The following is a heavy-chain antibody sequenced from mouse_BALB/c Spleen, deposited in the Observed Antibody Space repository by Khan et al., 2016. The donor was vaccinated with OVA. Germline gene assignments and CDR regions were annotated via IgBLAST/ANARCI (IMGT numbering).Heavy chain of an antibody. Sequence: QIQLVQSGPELKKPGETVKISCKASGYTFTNYGMNWVKQAPEKGLKWMGWINTYTGEPTYTDDFKGRFAFSLETSASTAYLQINNLKNEDMATYFCARGASYWYFDVWGAGTTVTVSS. J-gene: IGHJ1*01. CDR2: INTYTGEP. CDR3: ARGASYWYFDV. CDR1: GYTFTNYG. V-gene: IGHV9-1*02.